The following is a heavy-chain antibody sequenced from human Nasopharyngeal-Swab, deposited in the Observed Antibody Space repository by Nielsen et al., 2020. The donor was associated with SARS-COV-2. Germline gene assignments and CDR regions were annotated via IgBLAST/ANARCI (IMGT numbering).Heavy chain of an antibody. D-gene: IGHD5-12*01. CDR3: ARLGYSGYGARGFDY. J-gene: IGHJ4*02. CDR2: INAGNANT. Sequence: WVRQAPGQRLEWMGWINAGNANTNYSQKFQGRVTITRDTSASTAYMELSSLRSEDTAVYYCARLGYSGYGARGFDYWGQGTLVTVSS. V-gene: IGHV1-3*01.